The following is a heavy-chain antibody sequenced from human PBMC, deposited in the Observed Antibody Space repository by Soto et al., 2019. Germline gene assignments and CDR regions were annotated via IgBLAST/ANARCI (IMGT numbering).Heavy chain of an antibody. CDR1: GYTFASYA. Sequence: QVQLVQSGAEVKKPGASVKVSCKASGYTFASYAISWMRQAPGQGLEWRGWRSAYNGNTTYAQKLQGTVTITTDTSTSTAYMAPRTLRSDDTAVYYCASDPPPPDYWGPGTLVTVSS. J-gene: IGHJ4*02. CDR2: RSAYNGNT. V-gene: IGHV1-18*01. CDR3: ASDPPPPDY.